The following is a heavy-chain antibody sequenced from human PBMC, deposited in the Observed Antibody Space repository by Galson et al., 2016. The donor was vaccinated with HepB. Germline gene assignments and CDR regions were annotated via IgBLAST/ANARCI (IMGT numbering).Heavy chain of an antibody. CDR3: ARGEVHGFTVMTPHYFDY. D-gene: IGHD4-17*01. Sequence: TLSLTCTVSGRSISGGGFWNWIRQHPGKGLEWIGYISYSGSAYYNPSLKSRVTISMDMSQNQFSLSLSSVTAADTALYYCARGEVHGFTVMTPHYFDYWGQGALVTVS. V-gene: IGHV4-31*03. CDR1: GRSISGGGF. CDR2: ISYSGSA. J-gene: IGHJ4*02.